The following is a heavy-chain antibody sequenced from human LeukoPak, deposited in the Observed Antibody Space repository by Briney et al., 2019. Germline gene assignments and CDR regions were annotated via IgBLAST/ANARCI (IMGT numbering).Heavy chain of an antibody. CDR2: ISGSGGST. D-gene: IGHD3-22*01. CDR1: GFTFNNYA. CDR3: AKEGGLFDSSGYSES. V-gene: IGHV3-23*01. Sequence: GGSLRLSCAASGFTFNNYAMSWVRQAPGTGLEWVSVISGSGGSTYYTDSVKGRFTISRDNSESTLYLQMNSLRAEDTAVYYCAKEGGLFDSSGYSESWGQGTLVSVSS. J-gene: IGHJ5*02.